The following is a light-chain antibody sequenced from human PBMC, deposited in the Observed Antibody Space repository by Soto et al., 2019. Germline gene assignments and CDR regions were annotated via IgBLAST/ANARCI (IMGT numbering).Light chain of an antibody. J-gene: IGKJ2*01. CDR2: GAS. CDR1: QSVGSN. CDR3: QQYTNWPYT. Sequence: EIVMTQSPGTLSVSPGERASLSCRASQSVGSNLAWYQQTAGQAPRLLIYGASTRATGIPARFSGSGSGTEFTLTISSLQSEDFAVYSCQQYTNWPYTLGQGIKLEIK. V-gene: IGKV3-15*01.